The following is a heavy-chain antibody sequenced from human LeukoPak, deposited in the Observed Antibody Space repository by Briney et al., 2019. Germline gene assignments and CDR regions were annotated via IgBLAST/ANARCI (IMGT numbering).Heavy chain of an antibody. CDR3: AREGYYDSSGYYVGY. D-gene: IGHD3-22*01. V-gene: IGHV3-11*01. Sequence: GGSLRLSCAASGFTFSDYYMSWIRQAPGKGLEWVSYISSSGSTIYYADSVKGRFTISRDNAKNSLYLQMNSLRAEDTAVYYRAREGYYDSSGYYVGYWGQGTLVTVSS. CDR1: GFTFSDYY. J-gene: IGHJ4*02. CDR2: ISSSGSTI.